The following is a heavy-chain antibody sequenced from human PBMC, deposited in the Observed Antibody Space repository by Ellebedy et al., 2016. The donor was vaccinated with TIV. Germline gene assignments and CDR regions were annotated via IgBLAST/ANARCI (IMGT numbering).Heavy chain of an antibody. V-gene: IGHV4-34*01. CDR2: INHSGST. CDR1: GGSISSYY. D-gene: IGHD5-12*01. J-gene: IGHJ5*02. Sequence: MPSETLSLTCTVSGGSISSYYWRWIRQPPGKGLEWIGEINHSGSTNYNPSLKSRVTISVDTSKNQFSLKLSSVTAADTAVYYCARGLYSGYDRGEFDPWGQGTLVTVSS. CDR3: ARGLYSGYDRGEFDP.